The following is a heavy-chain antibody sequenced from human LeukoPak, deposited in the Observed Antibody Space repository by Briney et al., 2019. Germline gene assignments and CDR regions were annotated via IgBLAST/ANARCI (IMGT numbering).Heavy chain of an antibody. Sequence: SETLSLTCAVYGGSFSGYYWSWIRQPPGKGLEWIGEINHSGSTYYNPSLKSRVTISVDTSKNQFSLKLSSVTAADTAVYYCARGRRGSSGYYSYYYYYGMDVWGQGTTVTVSS. CDR2: INHSGST. CDR1: GGSFSGYY. D-gene: IGHD3-22*01. V-gene: IGHV4-34*01. J-gene: IGHJ6*02. CDR3: ARGRRGSSGYYSYYYYYGMDV.